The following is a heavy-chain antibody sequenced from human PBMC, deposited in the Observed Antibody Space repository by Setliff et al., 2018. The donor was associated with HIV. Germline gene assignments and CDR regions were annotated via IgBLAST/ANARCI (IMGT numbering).Heavy chain of an antibody. CDR2: INPNSGGT. J-gene: IGHJ4*02. D-gene: IGHD2-21*02. V-gene: IGHV1-2*02. CDR1: GYTFTGYY. CDR3: ARGRHAVVVTAFEHDY. Sequence: ASVKVSCKASGYTFTGYYMHWVRQAPGQGLEWMGWINPNSGGTTYAQKFQGRVTMTRDTSISTAYMEVSRLRSDDTAVYYCARGRHAVVVTAFEHDYWGQGTLVTVSS.